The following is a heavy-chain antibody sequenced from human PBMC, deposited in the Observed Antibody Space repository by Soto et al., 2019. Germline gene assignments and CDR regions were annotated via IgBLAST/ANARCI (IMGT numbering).Heavy chain of an antibody. V-gene: IGHV5-51*01. D-gene: IGHD6-19*01. CDR2: IYPGDSDT. J-gene: IGHJ4*02. CDR1: GYTFTRYW. Sequence: EVQLVQSGAEVKKPGESLKISCKGSGYTFTRYWIAWVRQMPGKGLEWMGIIYPGDSDTRYSPSFQGQVSISAGKSISTSYLQWSSLKASDTAMYYCARQDGSALYYFDYWGQGTLVTVSS. CDR3: ARQDGSALYYFDY.